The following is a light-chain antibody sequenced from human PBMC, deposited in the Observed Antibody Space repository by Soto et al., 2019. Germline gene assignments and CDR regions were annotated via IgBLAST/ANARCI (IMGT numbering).Light chain of an antibody. Sequence: QSVLTQPPSVSAAPGQRVTISCTGSSSNIGNNYVSWYRQHPGTAPNHLIYEDNKRPSGIPDRFSGSKSGTSATLAITGLETGDEADYYCASWYSSRTYGVFGGGTKLTVL. V-gene: IGLV1-51*02. CDR3: ASWYSSRTYGV. CDR1: SSNIGNNY. J-gene: IGLJ2*01. CDR2: EDN.